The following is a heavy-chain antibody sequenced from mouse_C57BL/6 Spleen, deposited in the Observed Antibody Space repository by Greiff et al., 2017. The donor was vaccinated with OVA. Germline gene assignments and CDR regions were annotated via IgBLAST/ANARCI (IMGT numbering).Heavy chain of an antibody. CDR2: IDPSDSET. CDR1: GYTFTSYW. Sequence: QVQLQQPGAELVRPGSSVKLSCKASGYTFTSYWMHWVKQRPIQGLEWIGNIDPSDSETHYNQKFKDKATLTVDKSSSTAYMQLSSLTSEDSAVYYCARSRGYDAQFAYWGQGTLVTVSA. D-gene: IGHD2-3*01. V-gene: IGHV1-52*01. CDR3: ARSRGYDAQFAY. J-gene: IGHJ3*01.